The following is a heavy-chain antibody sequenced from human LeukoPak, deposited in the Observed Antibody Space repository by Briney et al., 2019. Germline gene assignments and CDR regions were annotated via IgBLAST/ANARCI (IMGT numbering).Heavy chain of an antibody. CDR1: GFTFSDYY. D-gene: IGHD2-2*02. CDR2: ISSSGSTI. Sequence: GGSLRLSCAASGFTFSDYYMSWIRQAPGKGLEWVSYISSSGSTIYYADSVEGRFTISRSNAKNSLYLKINSLRAEDTVIYYMARIYANWFDPWGQGTLVTVSS. V-gene: IGHV3-11*04. CDR3: ARIYANWFDP. J-gene: IGHJ5*02.